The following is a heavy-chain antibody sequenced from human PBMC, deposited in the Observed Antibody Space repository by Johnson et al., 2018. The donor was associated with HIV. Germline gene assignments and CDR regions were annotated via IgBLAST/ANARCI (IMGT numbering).Heavy chain of an antibody. CDR2: IKNKTDGGTT. CDR3: NAHYRNAFDI. Sequence: VQLVESGGGLVKPGESLRLSCAASGFSFSNAWMNWVRQAPGKGLEWVGRIKNKTDGGTTDYAAPVKGRFTLSRDDSKNTLFLQMNSLKTEDTALYYCNAHYRNAFDIWGQGTMVTVSS. D-gene: IGHD1-26*01. V-gene: IGHV3-15*01. J-gene: IGHJ3*02. CDR1: GFSFSNAW.